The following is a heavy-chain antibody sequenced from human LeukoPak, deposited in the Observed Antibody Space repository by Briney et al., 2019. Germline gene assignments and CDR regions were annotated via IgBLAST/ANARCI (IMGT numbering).Heavy chain of an antibody. J-gene: IGHJ4*02. D-gene: IGHD1-26*01. CDR2: ISAGSGST. CDR3: AIHESSIPY. CDR1: GLTFSNYA. Sequence: GGSLRLSCAASGLTFSNYAMTWVRQAPGNGQEWVSGISAGSGSTYYADSVKGRFTISRDNSKNALYLQMSSLRAEDTAIYYCAIHESSIPYWGQGTLVTVSS. V-gene: IGHV3-23*01.